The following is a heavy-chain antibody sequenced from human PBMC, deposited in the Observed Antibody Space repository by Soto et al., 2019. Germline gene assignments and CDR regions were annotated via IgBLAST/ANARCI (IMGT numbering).Heavy chain of an antibody. CDR3: AKAGTHSYFDY. Sequence: PGGSLRLSCAASGFTLSIYAMNWVRQAPGKGLEWVSALSASGGSTYYADSVKGRFTISRDNSKNTLYLQMDSLRAEDTAVYYCAKAGTHSYFDYWGQGTLVTVSS. V-gene: IGHV3-23*01. CDR1: GFTLSIYA. J-gene: IGHJ4*02. D-gene: IGHD1-1*01. CDR2: LSASGGST.